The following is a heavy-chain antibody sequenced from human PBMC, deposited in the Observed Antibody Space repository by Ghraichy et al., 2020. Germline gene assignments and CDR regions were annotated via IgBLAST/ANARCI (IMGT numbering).Heavy chain of an antibody. CDR1: GGSISSSSYY. D-gene: IGHD3-22*01. CDR2: IYYSGST. Sequence: SETLSLTCTVSGGSISSSSYYWGWIRQPPGKGLEWIGSIYYSGSTYYNPSLKSRVTISVDTSKNQFSLKLSSVTAADTAVYYCARDYYYDSSGYYSVYWGQGTLVTVSS. J-gene: IGHJ4*02. V-gene: IGHV4-39*01. CDR3: ARDYYYDSSGYYSVY.